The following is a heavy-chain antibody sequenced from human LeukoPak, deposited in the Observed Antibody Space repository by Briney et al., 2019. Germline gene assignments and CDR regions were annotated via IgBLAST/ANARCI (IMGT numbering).Heavy chain of an antibody. J-gene: IGHJ4*02. CDR3: ARETVSLDY. D-gene: IGHD4-17*01. V-gene: IGHV3-30-3*01. Sequence: PGRSLRLSCAASGFTFSSYAMHWVRQAPGKGLEWVAVISYDGSNKYYADSVKGRFTISRDNSKNTLYLQMNSLRAEDTAVYYCARETVSLDYWGQGTLVTVSS. CDR1: GFTFSSYA. CDR2: ISYDGSNK.